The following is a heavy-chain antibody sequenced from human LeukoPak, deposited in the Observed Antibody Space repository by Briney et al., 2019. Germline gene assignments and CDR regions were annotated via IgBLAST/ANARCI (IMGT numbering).Heavy chain of an antibody. J-gene: IGHJ5*02. CDR1: GGSFSGYY. V-gene: IGHV4-59*01. Sequence: SENLSLTCAVYGGSFSGYYWSWIRKPPGKGLEWIGYIYYSGSTNYNPSLKSRVTISVDTSKNQFSLKLSSVTAADTAVYYCARLVNWFDPWGQGTLVTVSS. D-gene: IGHD2-15*01. CDR2: IYYSGST. CDR3: ARLVNWFDP.